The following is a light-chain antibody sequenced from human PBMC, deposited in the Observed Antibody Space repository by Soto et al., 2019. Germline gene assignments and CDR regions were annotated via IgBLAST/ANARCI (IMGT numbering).Light chain of an antibody. CDR3: VSFTVTYSYV. CDR2: DVS. V-gene: IGLV2-14*01. J-gene: IGLJ1*01. Sequence: QSVLTQPAPVSGSPGQSITISCTGTSGDVGAYDFVSWYQHHPGKAPRLVIYDVSRRPAGASDRFSGSKSGSTASLTISTLQAEDEADYYCVSFTVTYSYVFGTGTKVTVL. CDR1: SGDVGAYDF.